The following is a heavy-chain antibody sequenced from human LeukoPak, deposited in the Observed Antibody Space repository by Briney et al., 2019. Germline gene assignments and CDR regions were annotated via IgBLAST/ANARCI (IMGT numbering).Heavy chain of an antibody. V-gene: IGHV3-7*02. CDR3: ASEETTNGGWTPNY. D-gene: IGHD6-19*01. CDR1: GFTFSNYW. CDR2: INEDGSDK. Sequence: GGSLRLSCAASGFTFSNYWMSWVRQAPGKGLEWVAKINEDGSDKYYVDSVKGRFTISRDNAKNSLYLQMNSLRAEDTAVYYCASEETTNGGWTPNYWGQGTLVTVSS. J-gene: IGHJ4*02.